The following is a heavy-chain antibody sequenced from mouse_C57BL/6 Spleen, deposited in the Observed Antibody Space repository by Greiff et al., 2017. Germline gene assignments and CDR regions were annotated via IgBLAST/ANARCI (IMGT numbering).Heavy chain of an antibody. CDR2: ISSGSSTI. CDR1: GFTFSDYG. V-gene: IGHV5-17*01. J-gene: IGHJ3*01. CDR3: AWNCDGEKFLAY. Sequence: EVQVVESGGGLVKPGGSLKLSCAASGFTFSDYGMHWVRQAPGKGLEWVAYISSGSSTIYYADTVKGRFTISRDNAKNTLFLQMTSLRSADTAMCYCAWNCDGEKFLAYWGQGTLVTVSA.